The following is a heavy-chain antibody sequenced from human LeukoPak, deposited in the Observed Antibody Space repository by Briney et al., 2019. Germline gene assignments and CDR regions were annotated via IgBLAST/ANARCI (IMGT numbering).Heavy chain of an antibody. J-gene: IGHJ4*02. V-gene: IGHV1-2*02. CDR2: INLNSGGS. D-gene: IGHD2-21*02. CDR3: ARVAGGDWYYFDF. Sequence: GASVKVSCKASGYTFTAYYMHWVRQAPGRGLEWMGWINLNSGGSNYAQKFQGRVTMTRDTSISAAYLELSRLGSDDTAVYYCARVAGGDWYYFDFWGQGTLVTVSS. CDR1: GYTFTAYY.